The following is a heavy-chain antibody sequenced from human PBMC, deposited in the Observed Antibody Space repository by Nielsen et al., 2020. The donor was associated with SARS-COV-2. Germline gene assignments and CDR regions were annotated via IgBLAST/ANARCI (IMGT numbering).Heavy chain of an antibody. D-gene: IGHD5-12*01. CDR2: IYYSGST. V-gene: IGHV4-39*01. CDR1: GGSISSSSYY. CDR3: ARRGGYSGYDFDY. Sequence: SETLSLTCTASGGSISSSSYYWAWIRQPPGKGLEWIGSIYYSGSTYYNPSLKSRVTISVDTSKNQFSLKLSSVTAADTAVYYCARRGGYSGYDFDYWGQGTLVTVSS. J-gene: IGHJ4*02.